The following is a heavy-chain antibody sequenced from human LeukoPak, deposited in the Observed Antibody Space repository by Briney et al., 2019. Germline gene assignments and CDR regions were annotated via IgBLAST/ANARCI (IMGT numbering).Heavy chain of an antibody. CDR2: ISSSGSSI. V-gene: IGHV3-48*03. CDR1: GVTFSSNE. CDR3: ARTLVGATN. Sequence: GGSLRLSCAASGVTFSSNEMNWVRQAPGKGPEWVSYISSSGSSIYYADSVKGRFTISRDNAKNPLYLQMNSLRAEDTAVHYCARTLVGATNWGQGTLVTVSS. D-gene: IGHD1-26*01. J-gene: IGHJ4*02.